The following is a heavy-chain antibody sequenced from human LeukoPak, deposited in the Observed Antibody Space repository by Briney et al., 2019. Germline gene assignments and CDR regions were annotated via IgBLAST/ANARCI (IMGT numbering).Heavy chain of an antibody. CDR2: FHHSVST. J-gene: IGHJ1*01. Sequence: SETLSLTCDVSGDSISSDKWWSWVRQPPGKGLEYIGEFHHSVSTNYNPSLKSRLTISVDTSKNQFSLKLSSVTAADTAVYYCARGGRVVVPAAEQAGYFQHWGQGTLVTVSS. CDR1: GDSISSDKW. D-gene: IGHD2-2*01. CDR3: ARGGRVVVPAAEQAGYFQH. V-gene: IGHV4-4*02.